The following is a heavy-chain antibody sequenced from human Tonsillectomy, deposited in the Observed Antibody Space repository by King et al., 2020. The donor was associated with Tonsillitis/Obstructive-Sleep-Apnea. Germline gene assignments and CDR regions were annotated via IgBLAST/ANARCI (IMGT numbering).Heavy chain of an antibody. D-gene: IGHD2-2*01. CDR3: ARGHYCSSTSCLYYYGMDV. CDR2: ISSSGSTI. Sequence: VQLVESGGGLVQPGGSLRLSCAASGFTFSSYEMNWVRQAPGKGLEWVSYISSSGSTIYYADSGKGRFTISRDNAKNSLYLQMNSLRATDTAVYYCARGHYCSSTSCLYYYGMDVWGQGTTVTVSS. J-gene: IGHJ6*02. V-gene: IGHV3-48*03. CDR1: GFTFSSYE.